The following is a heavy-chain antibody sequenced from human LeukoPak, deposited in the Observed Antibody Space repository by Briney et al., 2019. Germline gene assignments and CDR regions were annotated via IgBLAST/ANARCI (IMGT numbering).Heavy chain of an antibody. CDR2: IYYSGTS. Sequence: SETLSLTCTVFGGSISGYYWSWIRQPPGKGLEWIAYIYYSGTSNYNPSLKSRATISLDTSKNQFSLRMSSVTAADTAVYYCARSYSNTGYYYYGMDVWGQGTPVTVSS. CDR1: GGSISGYY. J-gene: IGHJ6*02. V-gene: IGHV4-59*01. D-gene: IGHD3-9*01. CDR3: ARSYSNTGYYYYGMDV.